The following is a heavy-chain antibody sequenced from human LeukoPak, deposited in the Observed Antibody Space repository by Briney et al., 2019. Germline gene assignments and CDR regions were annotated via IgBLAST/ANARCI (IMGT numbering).Heavy chain of an antibody. J-gene: IGHJ4*02. CDR3: AGGPGISTSGY. D-gene: IGHD2-15*01. Sequence: PSETLSLTCSVFNASISRYFWSWVQQPPGKGLEWIGYIYYTGSSSFNPSLRSRVTMSVDTSKNQFSLKLRSVTAADTALYYCAGGPGISTSGYWGQGALVTVSS. V-gene: IGHV4-59*01. CDR2: IYYTGSS. CDR1: NASISRYF.